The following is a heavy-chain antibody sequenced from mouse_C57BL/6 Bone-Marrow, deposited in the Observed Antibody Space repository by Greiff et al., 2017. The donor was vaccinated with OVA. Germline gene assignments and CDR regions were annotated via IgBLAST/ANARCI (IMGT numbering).Heavy chain of an antibody. D-gene: IGHD1-1*01. Sequence: VHVKQSGAELVRPGSSVKMSCKTSGYTFTSYGINWVKQRPGQGLEWIGYIYIGNGYTEYNEKFKGKATLTSDTSSSTAYMQLSSLTSEDSAIYFCARSHYGSTHWYFDVWGTGTTVTVSS. V-gene: IGHV1-58*01. J-gene: IGHJ1*03. CDR2: IYIGNGYT. CDR1: GYTFTSYG. CDR3: ARSHYGSTHWYFDV.